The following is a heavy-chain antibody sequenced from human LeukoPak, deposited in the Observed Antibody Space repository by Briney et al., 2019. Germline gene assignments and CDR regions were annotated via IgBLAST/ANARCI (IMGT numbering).Heavy chain of an antibody. Sequence: PGGSLRLSCAASGFTFRNYAMTWVRQAPGRGLEWVANTNPDGSIKYYVDSVNGRFTISRDNAKNSLYLQMNSLRAEDTAVYYCVSGFLQWLYWGQGTLVTVSS. CDR2: TNPDGSIK. CDR1: GFTFRNYA. J-gene: IGHJ4*02. D-gene: IGHD3-3*01. CDR3: VSGFLQWLY. V-gene: IGHV3-7*01.